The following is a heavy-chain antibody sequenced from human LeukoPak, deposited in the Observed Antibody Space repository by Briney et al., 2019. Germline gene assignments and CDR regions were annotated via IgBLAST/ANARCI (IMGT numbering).Heavy chain of an antibody. V-gene: IGHV3-48*01. CDR3: ARDGSGRVPEMSAPDY. CDR1: GFTFSSYE. Sequence: GGSLRLSCAASGFTFSSYEMNWVRQAPGKGLEWVSYIRSSSSTIYYADSVKGRFTISRDNAKNSLYLQMNSLRAEDTAVYYCARDGSGRVPEMSAPDYWGQGTLVTVSS. J-gene: IGHJ4*02. D-gene: IGHD3-10*01. CDR2: IRSSSSTI.